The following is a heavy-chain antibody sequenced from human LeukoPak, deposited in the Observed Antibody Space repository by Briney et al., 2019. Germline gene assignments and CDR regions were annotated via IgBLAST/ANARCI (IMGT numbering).Heavy chain of an antibody. D-gene: IGHD6-19*01. CDR3: ARDWSAVAAPDYFDY. V-gene: IGHV3-48*04. Sequence: QPGGSLRLSCVASGFTFSSFSMDWVRQAPGKGLEWVSYISSTSSTIYYADSVQGRFTSSRDNAKNPLYLQMNSLTAEDTAVYFCARDWSAVAAPDYFDYWGQGTLVTVSA. CDR1: GFTFSSFS. J-gene: IGHJ4*02. CDR2: ISSTSSTI.